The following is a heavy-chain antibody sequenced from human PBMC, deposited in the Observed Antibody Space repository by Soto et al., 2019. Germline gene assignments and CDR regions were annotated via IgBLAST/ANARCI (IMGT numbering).Heavy chain of an antibody. V-gene: IGHV6-1*01. Sequence: SQTLSLTCAISGDSVSSNSAAWNWIRQSPSRGLEWLGRTYYRSKWYNDYAVSVKSRITINPDTSKNQFSLQLNSVTPEDTAVYYCARDGLRRRPMGGYWFDPWGQGTLVTVSS. J-gene: IGHJ5*02. D-gene: IGHD3-16*01. CDR3: ARDGLRRRPMGGYWFDP. CDR2: TYYRSKWYN. CDR1: GDSVSSNSAA.